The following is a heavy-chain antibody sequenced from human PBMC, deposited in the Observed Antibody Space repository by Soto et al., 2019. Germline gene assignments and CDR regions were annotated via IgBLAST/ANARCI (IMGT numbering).Heavy chain of an antibody. CDR1: DVSIRSSSYY. V-gene: IGHV4-39*01. CDR3: ARHVSMAAAGYYYYYYMVV. J-gene: IGHJ6*03. D-gene: IGHD6-13*01. Sequence: QLQLQELGPGLVKPSETMSHTCSVCDVSIRSSSYYWGWTRHTPGPGLEWHGRIYDSGKPYYNQAPGRRATVSIDTTKNKFSLTLGPVAAALTGGNYCARHVSMAAAGYYYYYYMVVWGKSPMVTVAS. CDR2: IYDSGKP.